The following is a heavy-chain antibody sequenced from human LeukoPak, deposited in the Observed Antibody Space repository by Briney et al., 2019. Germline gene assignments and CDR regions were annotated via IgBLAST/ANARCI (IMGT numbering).Heavy chain of an antibody. CDR1: GVSFSTYY. D-gene: IGHD4-17*01. Sequence: SETLSLTCDVSGVSFSTYYWSWIRQAPEKGLEWVGEVNHSGYTNYNPSLKGRVTISVDTSKNQFSLKLSSVAAADTAVYYCARQLYGSDYWGQGTLVTVSS. V-gene: IGHV4-34*01. J-gene: IGHJ4*02. CDR2: VNHSGYT. CDR3: ARQLYGSDY.